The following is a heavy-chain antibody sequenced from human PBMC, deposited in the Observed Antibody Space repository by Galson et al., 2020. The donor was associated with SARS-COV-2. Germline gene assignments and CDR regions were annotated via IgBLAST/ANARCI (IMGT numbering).Heavy chain of an antibody. V-gene: IGHV3-74*01. CDR2: INSDGSST. J-gene: IGHJ3*02. CDR1: GFTFSSYW. CDR3: ARRGGGYYSDAFDI. Sequence: TGGSLRLSCVASGFTFSSYWIHWVRQAPGKGLVWVSRINSDGSSTRYADSVKGRFTISRDNAKNTLYLQMNSLRVEDTAVYFCARRGGGYYSDAFDIWGQGTMVTVSS. D-gene: IGHD3-3*01.